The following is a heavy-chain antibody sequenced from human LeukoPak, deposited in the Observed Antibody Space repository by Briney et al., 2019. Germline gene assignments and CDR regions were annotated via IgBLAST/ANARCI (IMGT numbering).Heavy chain of an antibody. V-gene: IGHV4-4*02. CDR1: GDSISSSHW. D-gene: IGHD3-16*02. CDR2: INHSGST. Sequence: SGTLSLTCAVSGDSISSSHWWSWVRQPPGKGLEWIGEINHSGSTNYNPSLKSRVTISVDTSKNQFSLKLSSVTAADTAVYYCARANYDYVWGSYRYREYYYYYYMDVWGKGTTVTVSS. J-gene: IGHJ6*03. CDR3: ARANYDYVWGSYRYREYYYYYYMDV.